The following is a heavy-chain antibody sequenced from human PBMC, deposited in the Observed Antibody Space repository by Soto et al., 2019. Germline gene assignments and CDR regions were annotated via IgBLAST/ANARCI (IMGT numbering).Heavy chain of an antibody. CDR1: GGSLIGYY. CDR2: INHSGST. V-gene: IGHV4-34*01. J-gene: IGHJ6*02. CDR3: ARGKNYYDMPYGMDV. Sequence: QVQLQQWGAGLLKPSETLSLTCAVYGGSLIGYYWSWIRQPPGKGLEWIGEINHSGSTNYNPSLKRPVTIAVDTSKNQFSLKLSSVTAADTAVYYGARGKNYYDMPYGMDVWGQGTTVTVSS. D-gene: IGHD3-3*01.